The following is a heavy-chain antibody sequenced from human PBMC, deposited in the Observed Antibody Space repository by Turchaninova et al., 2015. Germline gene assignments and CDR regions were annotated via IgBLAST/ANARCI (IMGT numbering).Heavy chain of an antibody. CDR2: LYHDGWT. V-gene: IGHV4-38-2*01. D-gene: IGHD3-16*02. CDR1: GYSISSGYY. J-gene: IGHJ4*02. Sequence: QVQLQESGPGLVKPSETLSLTCGVSGYSISSGYYWAWIRQPPGKGLEWVATLYHDGWTYFNPSLESRVHIPANTSKNQFPLRLNSVTAADTAVYFCARDQGPRDHPSSSFWGQGTLVTVSS. CDR3: ARDQGPRDHPSSSF.